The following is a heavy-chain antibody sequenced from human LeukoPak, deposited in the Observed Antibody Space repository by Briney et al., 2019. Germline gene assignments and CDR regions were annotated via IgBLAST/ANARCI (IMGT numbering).Heavy chain of an antibody. D-gene: IGHD1-26*01. V-gene: IGHV4-4*07. J-gene: IGHJ6*02. CDR3: ARVKVGATTGYYYYGMDV. CDR2: IYTSGST. CDR1: GGSISSYY. Sequence: SETLSLTCTVSGGSISSYYWSWIRQPAGKGLEWIGRIYTSGSTNYNPSLKSRVTMSVDTSKNQFSLKLSSVAAADTAVYYCARVKVGATTGYYYYGMDVWGQGTTVTVSS.